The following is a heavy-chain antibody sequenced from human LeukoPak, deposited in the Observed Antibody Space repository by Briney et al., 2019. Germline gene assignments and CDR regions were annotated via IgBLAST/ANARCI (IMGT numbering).Heavy chain of an antibody. CDR1: EFSFRSYG. J-gene: IGHJ4*02. V-gene: IGHV3-30*02. CDR3: ASSLREVYSKASDY. Sequence: GGSLRLSCAASEFSFRSYGMHWVRQAPGKGLEWVAFIRYDGSNKYYADSVKGRFTISRDNSENTLYLQMNSLRAEDTAVYYCASSLREVYSKASDYWGQGTLVTVSS. CDR2: IRYDGSNK. D-gene: IGHD4-11*01.